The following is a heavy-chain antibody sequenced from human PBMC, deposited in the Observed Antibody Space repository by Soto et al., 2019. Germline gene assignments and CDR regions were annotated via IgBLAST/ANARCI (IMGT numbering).Heavy chain of an antibody. CDR3: ARRYGSGFDY. CDR2: INHSGST. J-gene: IGHJ4*02. CDR1: GGSFSGHY. Sequence: SETLSLTCAVYGGSFSGHYCSWIRQPPGKGLEWIGEINHSGSTNYNPSLRSRVTISVDTSKNQFSLKVFSVTAADTAVYYCARRYGSGFDYWGQGTLVTVSS. V-gene: IGHV4-34*01. D-gene: IGHD3-10*01.